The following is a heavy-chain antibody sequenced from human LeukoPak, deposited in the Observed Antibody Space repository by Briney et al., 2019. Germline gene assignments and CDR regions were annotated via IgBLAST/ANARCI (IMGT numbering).Heavy chain of an antibody. J-gene: IGHJ4*02. CDR3: AREFPASYYYDSSGYYFDY. D-gene: IGHD3-22*01. V-gene: IGHV3-53*01. CDR2: IYSGGST. Sequence: PGGSLRLSCAASGFTVSSNYMSWVRQAPGKGLEWVSVIYSGGSTYYADSVKGRFTISRDKSKNTLYLQMNSLRAEDTAVYYCAREFPASYYYDSSGYYFDYWGQGTLVTVSS. CDR1: GFTVSSNY.